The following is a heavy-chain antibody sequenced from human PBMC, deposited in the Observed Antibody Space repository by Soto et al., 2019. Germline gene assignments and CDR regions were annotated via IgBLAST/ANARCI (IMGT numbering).Heavy chain of an antibody. J-gene: IGHJ3*02. CDR2: IYYSGST. V-gene: IGHV4-39*01. D-gene: IGHD6-6*01. CDR1: GGSISSSSYY. Sequence: QLLESGPGLVKPSETLSLTCTVSGGSISSSSYYWGWIRQPPGKGLEWIGSIYYSGSTYYNPSLKSRVTISVDTSKNQFSLKLSSVTAADTAVYYCARSIAAQRGAFDIWGQGTMVTVSS. CDR3: ARSIAAQRGAFDI.